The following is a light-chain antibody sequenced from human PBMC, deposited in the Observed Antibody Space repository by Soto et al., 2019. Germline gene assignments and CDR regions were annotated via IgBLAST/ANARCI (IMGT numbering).Light chain of an antibody. CDR3: AAWDDSLNGRV. J-gene: IGLJ2*01. CDR1: SSNIGRNT. CDR2: SNN. V-gene: IGLV1-44*01. Sequence: QAVVIQPPSASGTPGQRVTISCSGSSSNIGRNTGNWYQQVPGTAPKLLIYSNNQPPSGVPDRFSGSKSGTSASLAISGLQSEDEADYYCAAWDDSLNGRVFGGGTKLTVL.